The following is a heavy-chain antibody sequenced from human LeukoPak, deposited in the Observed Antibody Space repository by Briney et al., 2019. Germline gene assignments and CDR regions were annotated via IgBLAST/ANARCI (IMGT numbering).Heavy chain of an antibody. Sequence: GGSLRLSCAASGFTFSSYGMHWVRQAPGKGLEWVAFIRYDGSNKYYAASVKGRFTISRDNSKNTLYLQMNSLRAEDTAVYYCAKEAYYYDSSGYYPTKYFDYWGEGTLVTVSS. J-gene: IGHJ4*02. CDR2: IRYDGSNK. CDR1: GFTFSSYG. V-gene: IGHV3-30*02. CDR3: AKEAYYYDSSGYYPTKYFDY. D-gene: IGHD3-22*01.